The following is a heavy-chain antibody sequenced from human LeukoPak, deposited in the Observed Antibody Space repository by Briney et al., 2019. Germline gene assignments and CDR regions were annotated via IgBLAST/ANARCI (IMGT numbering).Heavy chain of an antibody. CDR3: ARRHNGDYENPWDY. Sequence: SETLSLTCTVSGGSISSSSYYWGWIRQPPGKGLEWIGSIYYSGSTYYNPSLKSRVTISVDTSKNQFSLKLSSVTAADTAVYYCARRHNGDYENPWDYWGQGTLVTVSS. D-gene: IGHD4-17*01. CDR2: IYYSGST. J-gene: IGHJ4*02. V-gene: IGHV4-39*07. CDR1: GGSISSSSYY.